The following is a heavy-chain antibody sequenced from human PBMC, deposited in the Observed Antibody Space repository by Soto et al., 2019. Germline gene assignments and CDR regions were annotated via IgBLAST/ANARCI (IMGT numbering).Heavy chain of an antibody. CDR3: ARDWGPYCSGGSCYPA. Sequence: SETLSLTCTVSGGSISSGDYYWSWIRQPPGKGLEWIGYIYYSGSTYYNPSLKSRVTISVDTSKNQFSLKLSSVTAADTAVYYCARDWGPYCSGGSCYPAWGQGTLVTVSS. CDR1: GGSISSGDYY. CDR2: IYYSGST. D-gene: IGHD2-15*01. J-gene: IGHJ5*02. V-gene: IGHV4-30-4*01.